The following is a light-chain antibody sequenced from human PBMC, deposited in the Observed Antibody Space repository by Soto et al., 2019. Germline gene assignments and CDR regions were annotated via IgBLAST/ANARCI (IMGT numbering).Light chain of an antibody. Sequence: EIVLTQSPATLSLSPGERATLSCRASQRLSSYLAWYQQKPGQAPRLLIYDASNRATGVPARFSGSGSGTDFTLTISSLEPEDVAVYYCQQRNNWPNTFGQGTKLEIK. CDR2: DAS. V-gene: IGKV3-11*01. J-gene: IGKJ2*01. CDR3: QQRNNWPNT. CDR1: QRLSSY.